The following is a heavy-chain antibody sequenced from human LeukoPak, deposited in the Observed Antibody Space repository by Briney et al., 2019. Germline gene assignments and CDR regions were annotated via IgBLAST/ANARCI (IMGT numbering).Heavy chain of an antibody. J-gene: IGHJ4*02. D-gene: IGHD5-24*01. CDR1: GYGFDHYW. Sequence: GESLKISCKGSGYGFDHYWIGWVRQMPGKALEWMGNIYPADSDTRYSPSFQGQVTISVDKSISTAYLQWSSLKASDTAMYYCARRRGDGYNSPFDYWGQGTLVTVSS. CDR3: ARRRGDGYNSPFDY. CDR2: IYPADSDT. V-gene: IGHV5-51*01.